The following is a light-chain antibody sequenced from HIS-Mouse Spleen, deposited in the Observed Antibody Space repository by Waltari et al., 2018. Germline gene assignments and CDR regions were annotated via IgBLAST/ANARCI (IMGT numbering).Light chain of an antibody. CDR3: CSYAGSYTGV. CDR2: DVS. CDR1: SSDVGGDNH. V-gene: IGLV2-11*01. Sequence: QSALTQPRPVSGPPGQSVTISCTGTSSDVGGDNHVPWYQQHPGKAPKLMIYDVSKRPSGVPDRFSGSKSGNTASLTISGLQAEDEADYYCCSYAGSYTGVFGTGTKVTVL. J-gene: IGLJ1*01.